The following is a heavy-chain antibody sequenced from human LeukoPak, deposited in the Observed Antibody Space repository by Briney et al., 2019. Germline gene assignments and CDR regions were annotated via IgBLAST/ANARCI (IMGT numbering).Heavy chain of an antibody. CDR2: INAGNGNT. D-gene: IGHD3-9*01. J-gene: IGHJ4*02. CDR3: ARGGGRYDILTGYYFDY. CDR1: GYTFTSYA. V-gene: IGHV1-3*01. Sequence: ASVKVSCKASGYTFTSYAMHWVRQAPGQRLEWMGWINAGNGNTKYSQKFQGRVTITRDTSASTAYMELSSLRSEDTAVYYCARGGGRYDILTGYYFDYWGQGTLVTVSS.